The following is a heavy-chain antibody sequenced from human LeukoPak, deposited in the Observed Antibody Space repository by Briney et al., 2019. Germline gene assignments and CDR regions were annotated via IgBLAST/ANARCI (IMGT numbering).Heavy chain of an antibody. CDR1: GGSLSSYY. D-gene: IGHD6-19*01. CDR2: ISYSGST. V-gene: IGHV4-59*01. CDR3: ARVRIAVAGFDY. J-gene: IGHJ4*02. Sequence: SETLCLTCAVSGGSLSSYYSSWIRQHPGKGLEWIAFISYSGSTTYNPPLKRGVTISIDTSKNQFSLRLRSVTAADTAVYYCARVRIAVAGFDYWGQGTLVTVSS.